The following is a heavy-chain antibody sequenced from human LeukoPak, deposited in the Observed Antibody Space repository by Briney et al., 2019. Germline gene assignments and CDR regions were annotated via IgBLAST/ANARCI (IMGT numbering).Heavy chain of an antibody. V-gene: IGHV1-46*01. Sequence: ASVKVSCKASGYTFTTYYMHWVRQAPGLGLEWMGIINPSGGGTSYAQKFQGRVTMTRDTSTSTVYMELSSLRSEDTAVYYCARDGIYDYVWGSYRHYIDYWGQGTLVTVSS. CDR1: GYTFTTYY. CDR3: ARDGIYDYVWGSYRHYIDY. D-gene: IGHD3-16*02. CDR2: INPSGGGT. J-gene: IGHJ4*02.